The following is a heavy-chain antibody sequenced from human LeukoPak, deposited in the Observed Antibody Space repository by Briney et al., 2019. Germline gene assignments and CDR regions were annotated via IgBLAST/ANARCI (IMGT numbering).Heavy chain of an antibody. V-gene: IGHV5-51*01. J-gene: IGHJ4*02. D-gene: IGHD3-10*01. CDR2: IYPGDSDT. CDR1: GYSFTSYW. Sequence: GESLKISCKGPGYSFTSYWIGWVRQMPGKGLEWMGIIYPGDSDTRYSPSFQGQVTISADKSISTAYLQWSSLKASDTAMYYCARSRSYYGSGSHFDYWGQGTLVTVSS. CDR3: ARSRSYYGSGSHFDY.